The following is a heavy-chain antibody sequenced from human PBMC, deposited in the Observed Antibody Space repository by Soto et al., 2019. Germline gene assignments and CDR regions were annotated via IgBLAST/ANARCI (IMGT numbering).Heavy chain of an antibody. V-gene: IGHV3-23*01. CDR3: ANQYSCSWFPENGY. CDR2: ISGSGGST. Sequence: PGGSLRLSCAASGFTFSSYAMSWVRQAPGKGLEWVSAISGSGGSTYYADSVKGRFTISRDNSKNTLYLQMNSLRAEDTAVYYCANQYSCSWFPENGYWGQGTLVTVS. D-gene: IGHD6-13*01. J-gene: IGHJ4*02. CDR1: GFTFSSYA.